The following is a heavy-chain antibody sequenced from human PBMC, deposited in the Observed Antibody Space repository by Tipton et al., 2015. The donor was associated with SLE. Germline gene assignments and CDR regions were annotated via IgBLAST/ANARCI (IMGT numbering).Heavy chain of an antibody. CDR3: ASLPEHYFYYMDV. V-gene: IGHV4-39*07. J-gene: IGHJ6*03. CDR2: IFYSGST. Sequence: LRLSCTVSGGSISSSSYYWGWFRQPPGKGLKWIGSIFYSGSTYFNLSLKSRVTISVDTSKNQFSLKLSSVTAADTAVYYCASLPEHYFYYMDVWGKGTTVTVSS. CDR1: GGSISSSSYY.